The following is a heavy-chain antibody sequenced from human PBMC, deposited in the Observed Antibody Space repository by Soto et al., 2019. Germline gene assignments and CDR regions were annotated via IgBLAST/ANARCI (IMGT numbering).Heavy chain of an antibody. CDR1: GYAFTSYH. D-gene: IGHD4-4*01. Sequence: QVQLLQSGAEVKKPGASVKVSCKASGYAFTSYHLHWRRQAPGKGPEWLGIIKPGGGSTSYAQQFRGRLTMTRDTSTSTVYMEMNSLRSDDTAVYFCARELATVTLDAFDIWGQGTMVTVSS. J-gene: IGHJ3*02. CDR2: IKPGGGST. CDR3: ARELATVTLDAFDI. V-gene: IGHV1-46*01.